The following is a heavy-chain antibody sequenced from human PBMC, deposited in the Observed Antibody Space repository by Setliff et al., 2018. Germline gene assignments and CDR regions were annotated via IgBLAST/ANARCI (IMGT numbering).Heavy chain of an antibody. V-gene: IGHV3-7*03. CDR2: INQDGSEK. CDR3: VRARTTNYDFWSGLNAFDI. CDR1: EFTFSNYW. Sequence: PGGSLRLSCAASEFTFSNYWMSWVRQAPGKGLEWVANINQDGSEKYYVDSVKGRFTISRDNAKNSLSLQMNSLRAEDTAVYYCVRARTTNYDFWSGLNAFDIWGQGTMVTVSS. J-gene: IGHJ3*02. D-gene: IGHD3-3*01.